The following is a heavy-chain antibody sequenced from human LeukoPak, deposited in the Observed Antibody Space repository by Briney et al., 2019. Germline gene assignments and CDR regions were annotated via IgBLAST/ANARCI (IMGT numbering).Heavy chain of an antibody. CDR2: IWYDGSNK. V-gene: IGHV3-33*01. CDR1: GFTFSSYG. Sequence: GRSLRLSCAASGFTFSSYGMHWVRQAPGKGLEWVAVIWYDGSNKYYADSVKGRFTISRDNSKNTLYLQMNSLRAKDTAVYYCARDQQLLTHGYYFDYWGQGTLVTVSS. CDR3: ARDQQLLTHGYYFDY. J-gene: IGHJ4*02. D-gene: IGHD1-1*01.